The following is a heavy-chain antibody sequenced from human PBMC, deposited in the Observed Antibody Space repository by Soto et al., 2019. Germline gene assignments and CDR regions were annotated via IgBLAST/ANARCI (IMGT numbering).Heavy chain of an antibody. CDR1: GYTFTSYG. V-gene: IGHV1-18*01. J-gene: IGHJ6*03. CDR2: ISAYNGNT. Sequence: ASVQVSCKASGYTFTSYGISWVRQAPGQGLEWMGWISAYNGNTNYAQKLQGRVTMTTDTSTSTAYMELRSLRSDDTAVYYCARSSYGSGSRYYMDVWGKGTTVTVSS. CDR3: ARSSYGSGSRYYMDV. D-gene: IGHD3-10*01.